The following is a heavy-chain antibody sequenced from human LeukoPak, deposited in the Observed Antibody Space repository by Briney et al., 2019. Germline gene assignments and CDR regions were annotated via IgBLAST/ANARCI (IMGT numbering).Heavy chain of an antibody. CDR1: GFTFSSYS. D-gene: IGHD4-11*01. CDR2: ISSSSSYI. Sequence: GGSLRLSCAASGFTFSSYSMNWVRQAPGKGLEWVSSISSSSSYIYYADSVKGRFTISRDNAKNSLYLQMNSLRAEDTAVYYCARDDMTTDAFDIWGQGTMVTVSS. J-gene: IGHJ3*02. CDR3: ARDDMTTDAFDI. V-gene: IGHV3-21*01.